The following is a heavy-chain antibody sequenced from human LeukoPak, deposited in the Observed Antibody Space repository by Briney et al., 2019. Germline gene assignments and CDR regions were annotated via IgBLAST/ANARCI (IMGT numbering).Heavy chain of an antibody. J-gene: IGHJ4*02. D-gene: IGHD3-22*01. CDR2: IWHDGNNK. CDR1: GFAFSTQG. CDR3: ARDSGDSSGYYPGY. V-gene: IGHV3-33*01. Sequence: PGGSLRLSCATSGFAFSTQGMHWVRQAPGKGLEWVAAIWHDGNNKYYVDSVKGRFTISRDNSKNTVHLQMNSLRVEDTAVYYCARDSGDSSGYYPGYWGQGTLVTVSS.